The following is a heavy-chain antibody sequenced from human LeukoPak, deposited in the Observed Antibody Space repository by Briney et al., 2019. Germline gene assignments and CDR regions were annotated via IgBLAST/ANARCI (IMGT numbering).Heavy chain of an antibody. V-gene: IGHV1-8*01. Sequence: ASVKVSCKASGYTFTSYDINWVRQATGQGLEWMGWMNPNSGNTGYAQKFQGRVTMTRNTSISTAYMELSSLRPEDTAVYYCARTRTALGGYYYYMDVWGKGTTVTVSS. D-gene: IGHD2-21*02. CDR2: MNPNSGNT. CDR3: ARTRTALGGYYYYMDV. CDR1: GYTFTSYD. J-gene: IGHJ6*03.